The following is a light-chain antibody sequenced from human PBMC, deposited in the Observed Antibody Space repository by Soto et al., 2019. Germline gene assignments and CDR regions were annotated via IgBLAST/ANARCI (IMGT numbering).Light chain of an antibody. CDR2: RDS. CDR3: QVWDSSTYV. Sequence: SYELTQPLSVSVALGQTARITCGGNNIGSKNVHWYQQMPGQAPVLVIYRDSNRPSGIPERFSGSNSGNTATLTISRAQVGDEADYYCQVWDSSTYVFGTGTKLTVL. CDR1: NIGSKN. J-gene: IGLJ1*01. V-gene: IGLV3-9*01.